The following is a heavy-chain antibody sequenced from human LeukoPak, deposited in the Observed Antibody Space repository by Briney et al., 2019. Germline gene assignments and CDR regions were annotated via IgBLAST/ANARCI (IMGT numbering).Heavy chain of an antibody. CDR3: ASLRYGDYGMDV. D-gene: IGHD4-17*01. V-gene: IGHV4-59*01. Sequence: SETLSLTCTVSGGSISSYYWSWIRQPPGKGLEWVGYIYYSGSTNYNPSLKSRVTISVDTSKNQFSLKLSSVTAADTVVYYCASLRYGDYGMDVWGQGTTVTVSS. J-gene: IGHJ6*02. CDR1: GGSISSYY. CDR2: IYYSGST.